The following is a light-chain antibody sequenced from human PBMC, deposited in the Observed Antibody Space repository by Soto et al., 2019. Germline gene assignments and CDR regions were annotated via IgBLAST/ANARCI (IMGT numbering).Light chain of an antibody. Sequence: EIVLTQSPGTLPLSPGDRATLSCRASQSVSSSYLAWYQQKPGQAPRLLIYAASSRATGVPDRFSGSGSGTDFTLTISRLEPEDFAVYFCQQYGRPPWTFGQGTKVDIK. CDR2: AAS. CDR1: QSVSSSY. CDR3: QQYGRPPWT. V-gene: IGKV3-20*01. J-gene: IGKJ1*01.